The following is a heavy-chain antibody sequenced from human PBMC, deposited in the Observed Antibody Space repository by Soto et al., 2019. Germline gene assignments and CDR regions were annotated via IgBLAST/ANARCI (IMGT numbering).Heavy chain of an antibody. D-gene: IGHD3-22*01. CDR3: ARRENDNTAYYWRY. J-gene: IGHJ4*02. V-gene: IGHV3-21*01. CDR2: ISSRNTYL. CDR1: GFTFRGYS. Sequence: PGGSLRLSCASSGFTFRGYSMTWVRQAPGKGLEWVASISSRNTYLHYADSVRGRFTISRDNARDSLYLQMDNVSAGDTAMYYCARRENDNTAYYWRYWGQGTLVTVSS.